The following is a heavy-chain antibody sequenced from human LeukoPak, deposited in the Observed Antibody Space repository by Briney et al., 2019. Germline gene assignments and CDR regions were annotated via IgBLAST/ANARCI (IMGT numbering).Heavy chain of an antibody. CDR1: GFTFSSYS. D-gene: IGHD1-20*01. J-gene: IGHJ3*02. CDR2: ISSSSSTI. V-gene: IGHV3-48*04. Sequence: PGGSLRLSCAASGFTFSSYSMNWGRHAPGKGLEWVSYISSSSSTIYYADSVKGRFTISRENAKNSLYLQMNSLRGEDTAVYYCARDGISGSVAFDMWGQGTMVTVSS. CDR3: ARDGISGSVAFDM.